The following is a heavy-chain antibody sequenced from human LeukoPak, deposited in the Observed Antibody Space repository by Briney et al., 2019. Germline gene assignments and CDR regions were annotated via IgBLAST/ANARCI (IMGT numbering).Heavy chain of an antibody. CDR2: IRGSGGTT. CDR3: VRDPDALDY. Sequence: GGSLRLSCAASGFTFSRYSMDWVRQAPGKGLEWVSYIRGSGGTTYYADSVKGRFTISRDNAKNSLYLQLNSLRDEDTAVYYCVRDPDALDYWGQGTLVTVSS. J-gene: IGHJ4*02. V-gene: IGHV3-48*02. CDR1: GFTFSRYS.